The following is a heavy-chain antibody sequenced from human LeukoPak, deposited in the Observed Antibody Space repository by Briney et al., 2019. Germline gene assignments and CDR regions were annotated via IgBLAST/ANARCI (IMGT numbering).Heavy chain of an antibody. CDR1: GFTFSSYA. CDR2: ISGSGGST. D-gene: IGHD5-18*01. Sequence: PGGSLRLSCAASGFTFSSYAMSWVRQAPGKGLEWVSAISGSGGSTYYADSVKGRFTISRDNSKNTLYLQMNSLRAEDTAVYYCARGRVRTAMVNGWFDPWGQGTLVTVSS. V-gene: IGHV3-23*01. CDR3: ARGRVRTAMVNGWFDP. J-gene: IGHJ5*02.